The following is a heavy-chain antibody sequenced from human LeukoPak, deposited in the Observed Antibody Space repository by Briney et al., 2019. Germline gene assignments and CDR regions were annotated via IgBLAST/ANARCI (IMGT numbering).Heavy chain of an antibody. Sequence: GSLRLSCAASGFTFTSYAMSWVRLAPGKGLEWIGEINHSGSTNYNPSLKSRVTISVDTSKNQFSLKLSSVTAADTAVYYCARALQNYYGSGRNPSVGNWFDPWGQGTLVTVSS. CDR2: INHSGST. CDR3: ARALQNYYGSGRNPSVGNWFDP. CDR1: GFTFTSYA. V-gene: IGHV4-34*01. D-gene: IGHD3-10*01. J-gene: IGHJ5*02.